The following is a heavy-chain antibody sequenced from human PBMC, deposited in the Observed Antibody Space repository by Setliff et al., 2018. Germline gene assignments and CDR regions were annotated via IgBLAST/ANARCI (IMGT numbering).Heavy chain of an antibody. Sequence: SETLSLTCTVSGDSISPYYWSWIRQPPGEGLEWVGYIYYSGSTNYNPSLKSRVTISVDTSKNQFSLKLSSVTAADTAVYYCARERMYYNFWSGYSDYWGQGTLVTVSS. CDR2: IYYSGST. CDR3: ARERMYYNFWSGYSDY. J-gene: IGHJ4*02. D-gene: IGHD3-3*01. CDR1: GDSISPYY. V-gene: IGHV4-59*01.